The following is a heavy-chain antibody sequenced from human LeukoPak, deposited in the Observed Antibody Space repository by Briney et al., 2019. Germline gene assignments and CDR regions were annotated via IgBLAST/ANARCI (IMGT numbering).Heavy chain of an antibody. D-gene: IGHD1-26*01. CDR3: AKDSSIVGATSWFDP. CDR2: ISGSGGST. J-gene: IGHJ5*02. CDR1: GFTFSSHA. V-gene: IGHV3-23*01. Sequence: PGGSLRLSCAASGFTFSSHAMSWVRQAPGKGLEWVSAISGSGGSTYYADSVKGRFTISRDNSKNTLYLQMNSLRAEDTAVYYCAKDSSIVGATSWFDPWGQGTLVTVSS.